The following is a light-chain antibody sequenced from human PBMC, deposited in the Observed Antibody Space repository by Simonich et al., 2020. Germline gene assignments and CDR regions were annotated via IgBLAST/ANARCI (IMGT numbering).Light chain of an antibody. J-gene: IGKJ2*01. CDR1: RRISSW. Sequence: DIQMTQSPSTLSASVGDRVTITCRGSRRISSWLAGYQQKPGKAPKLLSYKASSLESGVPSRFSGSGSGTEFTLTISSLQPDDFATYYCQQYNSYPYTFGQGTKLEIK. CDR3: QQYNSYPYT. CDR2: KAS. V-gene: IGKV1-5*03.